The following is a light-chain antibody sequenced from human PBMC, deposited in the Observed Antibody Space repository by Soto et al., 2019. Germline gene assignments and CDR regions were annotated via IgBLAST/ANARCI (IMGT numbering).Light chain of an antibody. CDR1: QGIASS. V-gene: IGKV1-12*01. CDR3: QQTDSFPLT. Sequence: DIPMTQSPSSVSASVGARVTITCRASQGIASSLAWYQKEPGKAPKLLIYSASSLQSGVPSRFSGSGSGTDFTLTISSLQPDDFATYYCQQTDSFPLTFGGGTEVEIK. J-gene: IGKJ4*01. CDR2: SAS.